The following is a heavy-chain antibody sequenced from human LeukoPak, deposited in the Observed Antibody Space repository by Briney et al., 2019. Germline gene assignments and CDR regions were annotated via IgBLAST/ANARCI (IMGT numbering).Heavy chain of an antibody. CDR2: IKQDGSEK. D-gene: IGHD1-1*01. Sequence: GGSLRLSCAASGFTFSSYWMSWVRQAPGKGLEWVANIKQDGSEKYYVDSVKGRFTISRDNSKNTLYMQMNSLRAEDTAVYYCASRPGGDTFDIWGQGTMVTVSS. J-gene: IGHJ3*02. CDR3: ASRPGGDTFDI. CDR1: GFTFSSYW. V-gene: IGHV3-7*03.